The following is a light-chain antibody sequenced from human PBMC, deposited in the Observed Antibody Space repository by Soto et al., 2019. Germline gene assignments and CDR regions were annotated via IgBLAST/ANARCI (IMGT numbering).Light chain of an antibody. Sequence: QSVLTQPPSASETPGQRVSTSCSGSGSNIGSNTVHWYQQLPGTAPKPLMYNNNQRPSGVPDRFSGSKSGTSASLAISGLQSEDLSDYYCAAWDDSLSGYVFGTGTNVTVL. V-gene: IGLV1-44*01. CDR2: NNN. CDR1: GSNIGSNT. CDR3: AAWDDSLSGYV. J-gene: IGLJ1*01.